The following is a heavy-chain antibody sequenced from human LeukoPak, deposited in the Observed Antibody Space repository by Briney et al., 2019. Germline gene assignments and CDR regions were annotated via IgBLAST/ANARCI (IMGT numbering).Heavy chain of an antibody. CDR2: ISSSSSTI. V-gene: IGHV3-48*01. Sequence: GGSLRLSCAASEFTFSSYSMNWVRQAPGKGLEWVSYISSSSSTIYYADSVKGRFTVSRDNAKNSLYLQMNSLRGESTAVYYCARDIGVTAAGVDYWGQGTLVTVSS. J-gene: IGHJ4*02. CDR3: ARDIGVTAAGVDY. D-gene: IGHD2-21*02. CDR1: EFTFSSYS.